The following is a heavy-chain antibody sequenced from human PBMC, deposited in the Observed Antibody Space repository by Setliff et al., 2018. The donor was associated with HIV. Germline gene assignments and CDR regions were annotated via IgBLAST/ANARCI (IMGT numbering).Heavy chain of an antibody. CDR2: IYHSGST. D-gene: IGHD3-10*01. Sequence: SETLSLTCSVSGYSISSDYYWGWLRQSPGKGLDWIGTIYHSGSTYYNPALKSRVTISVDPSTEQFSLRLTSVTAADTALYYCARVGEQLLLGFEFWGQGTLVTVSS. J-gene: IGHJ4*02. V-gene: IGHV4-38-2*02. CDR3: ARVGEQLLLGFEF. CDR1: GYSISSDYY.